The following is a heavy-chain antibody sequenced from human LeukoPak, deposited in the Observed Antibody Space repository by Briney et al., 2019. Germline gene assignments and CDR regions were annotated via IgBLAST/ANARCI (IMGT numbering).Heavy chain of an antibody. Sequence: KASETLSLTCTVSGGSISSYYWSWIRQPAGKGLEWIGRIYTSGSTSYNPSLKSRVTMSVDTSTNHFSLKLNSVTAADTAVYYCARGASGSYHYFDYWGQGTLVTVSS. CDR2: IYTSGST. D-gene: IGHD1-26*01. CDR3: ARGASGSYHYFDY. J-gene: IGHJ4*02. CDR1: GGSISSYY. V-gene: IGHV4-4*07.